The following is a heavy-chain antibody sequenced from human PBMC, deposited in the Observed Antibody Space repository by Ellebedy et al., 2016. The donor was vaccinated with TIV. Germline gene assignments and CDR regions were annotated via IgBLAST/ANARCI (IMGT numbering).Heavy chain of an antibody. CDR3: ARDLEHYYDSSGYYEGDY. CDR1: GFTVATNH. J-gene: IGHJ4*02. Sequence: GESLKISCAVSGFTVATNHMSWVRQAPGKGLQWVSDIYPDGGTYYHGSVKGRFTISRDNSKNTLYLQMNSLRAEDTAVYYCARDLEHYYDSSGYYEGDYWGQGTLVTVSS. CDR2: IYPDGGT. D-gene: IGHD3-22*01. V-gene: IGHV3-66*01.